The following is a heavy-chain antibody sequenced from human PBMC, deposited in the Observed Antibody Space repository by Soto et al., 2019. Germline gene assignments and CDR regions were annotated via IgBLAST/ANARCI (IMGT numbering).Heavy chain of an antibody. CDR2: ISYDGSNK. J-gene: IGHJ4*02. Sequence: QVQLVESGGGVVQPGRSLRLSCAASGFTFSSYGMHWVRQAPGKGLEWVAVISYDGSNKYYADSVKGRFAISRDNSKNTLYLQMNSLRAEDTAVYYCATNGDYVPYDYWGQGTLVTVSS. CDR3: ATNGDYVPYDY. CDR1: GFTFSSYG. V-gene: IGHV3-30*03. D-gene: IGHD4-17*01.